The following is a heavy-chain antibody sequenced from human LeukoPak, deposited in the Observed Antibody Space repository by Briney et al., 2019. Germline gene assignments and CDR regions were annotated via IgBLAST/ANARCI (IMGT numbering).Heavy chain of an antibody. CDR1: GYTFTSYA. J-gene: IGHJ5*02. D-gene: IGHD3-3*01. CDR2: ISAYNGNT. Sequence: WASVRVSCKASGYTFTSYAISWVRQAPGQGLEWMGWISAYNGNTNYAQNLQGRVTMTTDTSTRTAYMELRSLRSDDTAVYYCARGLEWLTRRHTWFDPWGHGTLVTVSS. CDR3: ARGLEWLTRRHTWFDP. V-gene: IGHV1-18*01.